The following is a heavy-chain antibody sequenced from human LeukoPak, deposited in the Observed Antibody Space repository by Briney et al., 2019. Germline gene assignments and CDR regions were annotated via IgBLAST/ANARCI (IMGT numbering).Heavy chain of an antibody. V-gene: IGHV4-39*07. Sequence: PSETLSLTCTVSGGSISSSSYYWGWIRQPPGKGLEWIGSIYYSGSTYYNPSLKSRVTISVDTSKNQFSLKLSSVTAADTAVYYCARGGCYLSAFDIWGQGTMVTVSS. CDR1: GGSISSSSYY. J-gene: IGHJ3*02. D-gene: IGHD1-26*01. CDR3: ARGGCYLSAFDI. CDR2: IYYSGST.